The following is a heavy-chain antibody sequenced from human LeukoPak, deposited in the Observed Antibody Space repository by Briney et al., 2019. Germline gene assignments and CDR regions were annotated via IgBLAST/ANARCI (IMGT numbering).Heavy chain of an antibody. V-gene: IGHV3-30*02. CDR1: GFTFSSYS. Sequence: SGGSLRLSCAVSGFTFSSYSMNWVRQAPGKGLEWVAFIRYDGSNKYYADSVKGRFTVSRDNSKNTLYLQINSPRDEDTAVYYCARGYSSSWANYYYYYYMDVWGKGTTVTVSS. D-gene: IGHD6-13*01. CDR3: ARGYSSSWANYYYYYYMDV. J-gene: IGHJ6*03. CDR2: IRYDGSNK.